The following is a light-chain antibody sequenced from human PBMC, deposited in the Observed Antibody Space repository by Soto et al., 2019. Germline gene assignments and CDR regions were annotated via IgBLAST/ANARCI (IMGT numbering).Light chain of an antibody. J-gene: IGKJ4*01. CDR2: VAS. V-gene: IGKV1-39*01. CDR3: QQSFTTPLT. Sequence: DIQITHCPSSRSASVVYRCSISSLASQNIGRFLNWHQQKPGKAPNVLINVASTLRSGVPSRFSGSGSGTDFNLTINSLQPEDFATYFCQQSFTTPLTFGGGTKVDIK. CDR1: QNIGRF.